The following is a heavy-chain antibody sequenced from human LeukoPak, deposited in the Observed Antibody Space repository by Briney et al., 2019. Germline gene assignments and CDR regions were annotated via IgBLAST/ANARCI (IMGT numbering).Heavy chain of an antibody. V-gene: IGHV3-48*04. CDR1: GFTFSSYS. CDR2: ISSSSSTI. CDR3: AKDHEDSHYYYYMDV. J-gene: IGHJ6*03. Sequence: GGSLRLSCAASGFTFSSYSMNWVRQAPGKGLEWVSYISSSSSTIYYADSVKGRFTISRDNAKNSLYLQMNSLRAEDTAVYYCAKDHEDSHYYYYMDVWGKGTTVTVSS. D-gene: IGHD6-6*01.